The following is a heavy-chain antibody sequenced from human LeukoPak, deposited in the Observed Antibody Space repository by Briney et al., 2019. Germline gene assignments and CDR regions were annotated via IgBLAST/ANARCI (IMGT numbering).Heavy chain of an antibody. D-gene: IGHD4-17*01. CDR2: ISSSSSYT. J-gene: IGHJ4*02. V-gene: IGHV3-21*04. CDR3: ARGGYYGDWNYFDY. Sequence: PGGSLRLSCAASGFTFSTYSMNWVRQAPGKGLEWVSSISSSSSYTYYADSVKGRFTISRDNSKSTLFLQMNSLRAEDTAFYYCARGGYYGDWNYFDYWGQGTLVTVSS. CDR1: GFTFSTYS.